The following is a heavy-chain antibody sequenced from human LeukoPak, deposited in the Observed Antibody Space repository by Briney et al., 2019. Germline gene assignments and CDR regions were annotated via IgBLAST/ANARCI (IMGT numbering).Heavy chain of an antibody. Sequence: GESLKISCKGSGYSFTSYWIGWVRQMPGKGLEWMGIIYPGDSDTRYSPSFQGQVTISADKSISTAYLQWSSLKASDTAMYYCARFYGGCSGTSCYAAYGMDVWGQGTTVTVSS. CDR3: ARFYGGCSGTSCYAAYGMDV. V-gene: IGHV5-51*01. CDR1: GYSFTSYW. D-gene: IGHD2-2*01. J-gene: IGHJ6*02. CDR2: IYPGDSDT.